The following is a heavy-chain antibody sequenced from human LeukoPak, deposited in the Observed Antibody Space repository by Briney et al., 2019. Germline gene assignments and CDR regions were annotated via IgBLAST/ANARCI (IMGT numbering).Heavy chain of an antibody. CDR2: ISYDGRNK. D-gene: IGHD6-19*01. V-gene: IGHV3-30*03. J-gene: IGHJ4*02. CDR1: GFTFSSYG. Sequence: GGSLRLSRAASGFTFSSYGMHWVRQAPGKGLEWVAVISYDGRNKYYADSVKGRFTISRDNSKNTLYLQVNSLRVEDTAVYYCATHVQWLEFTYWGQGTLVTVSS. CDR3: ATHVQWLEFTY.